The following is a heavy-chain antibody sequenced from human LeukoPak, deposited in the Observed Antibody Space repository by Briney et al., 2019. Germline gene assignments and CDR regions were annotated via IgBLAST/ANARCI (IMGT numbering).Heavy chain of an antibody. CDR1: GGSISSYY. CDR2: IYYSGST. D-gene: IGHD6-13*01. Sequence: ESSETLSLTCTVSGGSISSYYWGWIRQPPGKGLEWIGYIYYSGSTNYNPSLKSRVTISIDTSKKQFSLKLSSVTAADTAVYYCARHGVWGFSSSWYYFDYWGQGTLVTVSS. CDR3: ARHGVWGFSSSWYYFDY. J-gene: IGHJ4*02. V-gene: IGHV4-59*08.